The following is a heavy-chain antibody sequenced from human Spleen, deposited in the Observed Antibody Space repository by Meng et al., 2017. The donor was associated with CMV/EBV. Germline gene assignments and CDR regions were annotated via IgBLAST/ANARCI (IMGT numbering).Heavy chain of an antibody. CDR3: ARDLEGVGYFDY. J-gene: IGHJ4*02. V-gene: IGHV3-48*03. CDR2: ISSSGSTI. D-gene: IGHD1-26*01. Sequence: LSLTCAASGFTFDDYGMTWVRQAPGKGLEWVSYISSSGSTIYYADSVKGRFTISRDNAKNSLYLQMNSLRAEDTAVYYCARDLEGVGYFDYWGQGTLVTVSS. CDR1: GFTFDDYG.